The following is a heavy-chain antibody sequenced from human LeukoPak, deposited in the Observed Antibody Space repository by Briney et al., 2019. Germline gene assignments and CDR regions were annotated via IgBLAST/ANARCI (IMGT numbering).Heavy chain of an antibody. CDR1: GGSISSYY. CDR3: ARGRFLDAFDI. Sequence: PSETLSLTCTVSGGSISSYYWSWIRQPPGKGLEWIGYIYYSGSTKYKPSLKSRVTISVDTSKNQFSLKLSSVTAADTAVYYCARGRFLDAFDIWGQRTMVTVSS. D-gene: IGHD3-3*01. J-gene: IGHJ3*02. V-gene: IGHV4-59*01. CDR2: IYYSGST.